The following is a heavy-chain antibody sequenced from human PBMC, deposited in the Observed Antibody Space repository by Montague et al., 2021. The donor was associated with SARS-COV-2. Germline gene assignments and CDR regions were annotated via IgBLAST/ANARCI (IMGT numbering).Heavy chain of an antibody. Sequence: SETLSLTCTVYGGSTAGHHWNWIRQSPGKRPEWIGYVYHNGDTTYNPSLQSRFTISIVTSENQFSLRLNSVTAADTAVYFCARGWAFDPWGQGRLVTVSS. J-gene: IGHJ3*01. CDR2: VYHNGDT. D-gene: IGHD6-19*01. V-gene: IGHV4-59*08. CDR3: ARGWAFDP. CDR1: GGSTAGHH.